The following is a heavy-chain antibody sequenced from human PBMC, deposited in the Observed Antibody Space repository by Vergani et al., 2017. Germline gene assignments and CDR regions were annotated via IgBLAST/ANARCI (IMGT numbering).Heavy chain of an antibody. CDR1: GFTFSSYG. D-gene: IGHD6-19*01. J-gene: IGHJ4*02. Sequence: QVHLVESGGGVVQPGRSLRLSCAASGFTFSSYGMHWVRQAPGKGLEWVAVIWYDGSNKYYADSGKGRFTIARDNSKNTLYLQMNSLRAEDTAVYYCAKGTQQWLVPYFDYWGQGTLVTVSS. CDR2: IWYDGSNK. V-gene: IGHV3-33*06. CDR3: AKGTQQWLVPYFDY.